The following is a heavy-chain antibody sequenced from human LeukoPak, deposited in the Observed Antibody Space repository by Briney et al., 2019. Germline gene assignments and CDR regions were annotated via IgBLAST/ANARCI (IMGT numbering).Heavy chain of an antibody. V-gene: IGHV3-15*01. CDR2: IKSKTDGGTT. J-gene: IGHJ4*02. D-gene: IGHD3-3*01. CDR1: GFTFSNAW. CDR3: TTPNPYYDFWSGYFL. Sequence: GGSLRLSCAVSGFTFSNAWMSWVRQAPGKGLEWVGRIKSKTDGGTTDYAAPVKGRFTISRDDSKNTLYLQMNSLKTEDTAVYYCTTPNPYYDFWSGYFLWGQGTLVTVSS.